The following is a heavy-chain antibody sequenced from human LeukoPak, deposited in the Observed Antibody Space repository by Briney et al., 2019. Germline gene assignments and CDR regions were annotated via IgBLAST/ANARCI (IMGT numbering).Heavy chain of an antibody. CDR2: INTYSSYI. Sequence: PGGSLTLSCAAYGFTFNSYSMNWVRQAQGQGLEWVSSINTYSSYIYYSDSVKGRFPISRDNANNSLYLQMNSLRAEDTAVYYCARLHYDSIGYYLFDYWGQGTLVTVSS. CDR1: GFTFNSYS. D-gene: IGHD3-22*01. J-gene: IGHJ4*02. CDR3: ARLHYDSIGYYLFDY. V-gene: IGHV3-21*01.